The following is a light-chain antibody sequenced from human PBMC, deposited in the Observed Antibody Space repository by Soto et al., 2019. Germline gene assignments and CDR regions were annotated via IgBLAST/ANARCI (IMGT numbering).Light chain of an antibody. J-gene: IGKJ4*01. CDR2: GAS. CDR1: QSVYNN. V-gene: IGKV3D-15*01. CDR3: QQYNSSPLT. Sequence: EVVMTQSPATLSVSPGERATLSCRTSQSVYNNLAWYLQKPGQAPRLLISGASTRATGIPARFSGSGSGTEFTLTINSLQSEDFAVYYGQQYNSSPLTFGGGTKVEIK.